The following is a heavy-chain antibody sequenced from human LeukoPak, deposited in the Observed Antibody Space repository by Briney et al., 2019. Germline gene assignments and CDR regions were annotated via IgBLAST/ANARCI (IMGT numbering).Heavy chain of an antibody. Sequence: PGGSLRLSCAASGFTFDNYGINWVRQAPGKGLEWVSRIHWNGGRTGYADSVKGRFTISRDNAKNSLYLQMNSLRVEDTAVYYCARGKWELPVPRAFDIWGQGTMVTVSS. V-gene: IGHV3-20*04. CDR2: IHWNGGRT. CDR3: ARGKWELPVPRAFDI. CDR1: GFTFDNYG. J-gene: IGHJ3*02. D-gene: IGHD1-26*01.